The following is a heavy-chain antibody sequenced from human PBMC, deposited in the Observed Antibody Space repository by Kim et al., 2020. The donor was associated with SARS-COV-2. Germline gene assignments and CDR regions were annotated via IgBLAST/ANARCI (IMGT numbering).Heavy chain of an antibody. CDR1: GFTFSSYG. J-gene: IGHJ1*01. CDR2: ISYDGSNK. CDR3: ARDGRYYYGSASYWLFQH. V-gene: IGHV3-33*05. D-gene: IGHD3-10*01. Sequence: GGSLRLSCAASGFTFSSYGMHWVRQAPGKGLEWVAVISYDGSNKYYADSVKGRFTISRDNSKNTLYLQMNSLRAEDTAVYYCARDGRYYYGSASYWLFQHWGQGTLVTVSS.